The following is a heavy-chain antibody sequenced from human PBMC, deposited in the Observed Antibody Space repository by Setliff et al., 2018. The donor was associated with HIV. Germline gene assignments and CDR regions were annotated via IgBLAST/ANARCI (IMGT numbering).Heavy chain of an antibody. J-gene: IGHJ4*02. V-gene: IGHV3-49*04. CDR1: GFTFGDYA. CDR3: TRDHRFVDRHPDW. CDR2: IRTNARGGAT. D-gene: IGHD3-22*01. Sequence: GGSLRLSCAASGFTFGDYAMSWVRQAPGKGLEWVGFIRTNARGGATEYAASVKGRFTISRDDSKSIAYLQMSSLKIEDTAVYYCTRDHRFVDRHPDWWGQGTLVTVSS.